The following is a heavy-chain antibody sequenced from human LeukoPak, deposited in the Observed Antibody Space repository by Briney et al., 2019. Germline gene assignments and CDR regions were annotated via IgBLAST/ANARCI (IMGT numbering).Heavy chain of an antibody. CDR3: ARDIYYDFMPRGWFLGGPSTP. CDR1: GFTVSSNY. V-gene: IGHV3-66*01. CDR2: IYSGGST. D-gene: IGHD3-3*01. J-gene: IGHJ5*02. Sequence: GGSLRLSCAASGFTVSSNYMSWVRQAPGKGLEWVSVIYSGGSTYYADSVKGRFTISRDNAKNSLYLQMNSLRAEDTAVYYCARDIYYDFMPRGWFLGGPSTPWGQGTLVTVSS.